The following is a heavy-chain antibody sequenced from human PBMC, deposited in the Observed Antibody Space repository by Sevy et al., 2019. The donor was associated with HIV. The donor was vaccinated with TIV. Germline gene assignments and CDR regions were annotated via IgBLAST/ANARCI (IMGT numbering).Heavy chain of an antibody. D-gene: IGHD6-6*01. Sequence: GGSLRLSCAASGFTFSSYAMHWVRQAPGKGLEWVAVISYDGSNKYYADSVKGRFTISRDNSKNTLYLQMNSLGAEDTAVYYCARGLSTTRPFHYWGQGTLVTVSS. V-gene: IGHV3-30-3*01. CDR2: ISYDGSNK. CDR3: ARGLSTTRPFHY. J-gene: IGHJ4*02. CDR1: GFTFSSYA.